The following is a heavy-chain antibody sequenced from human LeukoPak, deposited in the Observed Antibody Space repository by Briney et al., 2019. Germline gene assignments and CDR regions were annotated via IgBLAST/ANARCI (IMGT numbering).Heavy chain of an antibody. CDR2: INPNSGGT. D-gene: IGHD6-19*01. Sequence: ASVNVSCTAAGYTFTRYYMHWVRQAPGQGLEWRGWINPNSGGTNYAQKFHGRVTMTRDTSISTAYMELSRLRSDDTAVYYCARGHSSGWYVDYWGQGTLVTVSS. J-gene: IGHJ4*02. V-gene: IGHV1-2*02. CDR3: ARGHSSGWYVDY. CDR1: GYTFTRYY.